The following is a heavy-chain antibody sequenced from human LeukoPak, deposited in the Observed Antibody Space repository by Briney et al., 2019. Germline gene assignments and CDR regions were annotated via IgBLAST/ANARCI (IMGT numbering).Heavy chain of an antibody. V-gene: IGHV3-7*01. J-gene: IGHJ6*03. D-gene: IGHD6-19*01. CDR3: ARVKAGDLYYYYYYMDV. CDR2: IKQDGSEK. Sequence: GGSLRLSCAASGFTFSSYWMSWVRQAPGKGLEWVANIKQDGSEKYYVDSVKGRFTISRDNTKNSLYLQMNSLRAEDTAVYYCARVKAGDLYYYYYYMDVWGKGTTVTISS. CDR1: GFTFSSYW.